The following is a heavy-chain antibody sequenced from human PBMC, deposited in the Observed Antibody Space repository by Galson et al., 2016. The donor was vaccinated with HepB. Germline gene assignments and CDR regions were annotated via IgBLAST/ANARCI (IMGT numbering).Heavy chain of an antibody. D-gene: IGHD3-22*01. CDR2: INPSGGST. CDR1: GYTFTSYY. CDR3: ARVQYYYDTTRRVYYYYGMDV. J-gene: IGHJ6*02. V-gene: IGHV1-46*01. Sequence: VKVSCKASGYTFTSYYMHWVRQAPGQGLEWMGIINPSGGSTSYAQKFQGRVTMTRDTSTSTVYMELSSLRSEDTAVYYCARVQYYYDTTRRVYYYYGMDVWGQGTTVTVSS.